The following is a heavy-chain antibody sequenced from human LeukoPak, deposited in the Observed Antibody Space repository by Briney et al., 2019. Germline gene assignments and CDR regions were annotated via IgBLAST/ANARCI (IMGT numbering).Heavy chain of an antibody. V-gene: IGHV1-69*13. D-gene: IGHD3-3*01. J-gene: IGHJ5*02. CDR2: IIPIFGTA. CDR3: ARGSYDFWSGYSLALGGDWFDP. CDR1: GGTFSSYA. Sequence: ASVKVSCKASGGTFSSYAISWVRQAPGQGLEWMGGIIPIFGTANYAQKFQGRVTITADESTSTAYMELSSLRSEDTAVYYCARGSYDFWSGYSLALGGDWFDPWGQGTLVTVSS.